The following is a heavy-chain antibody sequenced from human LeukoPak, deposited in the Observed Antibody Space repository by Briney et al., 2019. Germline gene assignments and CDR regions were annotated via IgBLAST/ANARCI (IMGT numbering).Heavy chain of an antibody. Sequence: HTGGSLRLSCAVSGFTFSSYAMGWVSRAPGKGLEWVSAISGSGYSTYYADSVKGRFTISRDNSKNTSFLQMNSLRAEDTAVYFCAKFDGMTTLTSFDYWGQGTLVTVSS. CDR3: AKFDGMTTLTSFDY. J-gene: IGHJ4*02. CDR2: ISGSGYST. CDR1: GFTFSSYA. D-gene: IGHD2/OR15-2a*01. V-gene: IGHV3-23*01.